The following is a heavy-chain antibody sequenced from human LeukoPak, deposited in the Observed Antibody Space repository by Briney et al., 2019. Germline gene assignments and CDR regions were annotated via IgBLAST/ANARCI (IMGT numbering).Heavy chain of an antibody. CDR2: IYYSGST. D-gene: IGHD1-1*01. V-gene: IGHV4-39*01. Sequence: KPSETLSLTCAVYGGSFSSYYWGWIRQPPGRGLEWIGSIYYSGSTYYNPSLKSRVTISVDTSKNQFSLKLSSVTAADTAVYYCASNNWAFDYWGQGTLVTVSS. CDR1: GGSFSSYY. J-gene: IGHJ4*02. CDR3: ASNNWAFDY.